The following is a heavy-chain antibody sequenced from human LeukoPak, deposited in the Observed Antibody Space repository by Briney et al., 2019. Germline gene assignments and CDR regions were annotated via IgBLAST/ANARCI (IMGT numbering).Heavy chain of an antibody. J-gene: IGHJ4*02. D-gene: IGHD3-10*01. CDR2: ISAYNGNT. CDR1: GYTFTSYG. V-gene: IGHV1-18*01. Sequence: GASVKVSCKASGYTFTSYGISWVRQAPGQGLEWMGWISAYNGNTNYAQKLQGRVTMTTDTSTSTAYMELRSLRSDDTAVYYCARGGFTMVRGVIKSYFDYWGQGTLVTVSS. CDR3: ARGGFTMVRGVIKSYFDY.